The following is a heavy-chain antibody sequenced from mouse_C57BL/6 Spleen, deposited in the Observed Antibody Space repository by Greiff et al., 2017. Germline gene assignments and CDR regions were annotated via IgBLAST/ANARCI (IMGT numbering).Heavy chain of an antibody. D-gene: IGHD3-1*01. Sequence: QVQLQQSGAELVKPGASVKLSCKASGYTFTSYWMQWVKQRPGQGLEWIGEIDPSDSYTNYNQKFKGKATLTVDTSSSTAYMQLSSLTSEDSAVYYCARPIGDYWGQGTTLTVSS. J-gene: IGHJ2*01. CDR2: IDPSDSYT. V-gene: IGHV1-50*01. CDR3: ARPIGDY. CDR1: GYTFTSYW.